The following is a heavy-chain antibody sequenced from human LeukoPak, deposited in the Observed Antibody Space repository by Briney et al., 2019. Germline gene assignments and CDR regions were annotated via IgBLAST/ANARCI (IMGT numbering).Heavy chain of an antibody. V-gene: IGHV3-48*03. Sequence: GGSLRLSSAASGFTFSTFDMHWVPQAQGKGLEWVSALSSSGGTIPYADSVKGRFTISRDNAKDSLYLQMNSLRGEDTAVYYCARDGTPIYSRGWVYVGVWGRGNAVTISS. CDR3: ARDGTPIYSRGWVYVGV. CDR2: LSSSGGTI. CDR1: GFTFSTFD. J-gene: IGHJ6*03. D-gene: IGHD6-19*01.